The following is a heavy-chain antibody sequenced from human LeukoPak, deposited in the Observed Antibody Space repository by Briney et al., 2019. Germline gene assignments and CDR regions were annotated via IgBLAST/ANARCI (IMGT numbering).Heavy chain of an antibody. CDR2: IKQDGSEK. V-gene: IGHV3-7*01. CDR1: GFTFSDYN. D-gene: IGHD3-10*01. CDR3: ARADYGSGLVYYYYMDV. J-gene: IGHJ6*03. Sequence: GGSLRLSCAASGFTFSDYNMSWVRQAPGKGLEWVANIKQDGSEKYYVDSVKGRFTISRDNAKNSLYLQMNSLRAEDTAVYYCARADYGSGLVYYYYMDVWGKGTTVTVSS.